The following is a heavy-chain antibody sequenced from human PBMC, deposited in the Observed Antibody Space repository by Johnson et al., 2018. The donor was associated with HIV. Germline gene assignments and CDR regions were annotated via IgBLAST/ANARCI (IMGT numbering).Heavy chain of an antibody. CDR1: YY. D-gene: IGHD2-8*01. CDR2: ISSSGSTI. J-gene: IGHJ3*02. CDR3: ARDQNIVLMVYAAPGAFDI. Sequence: YYMSWIRQAPGKGLEWVSYISSSGSTIYYADSVKGRFTISRDNAKNSLYLQMNSLRAEDTAVYYCARDQNIVLMVYAAPGAFDIWGQGTMVTVSS. V-gene: IGHV3-11*04.